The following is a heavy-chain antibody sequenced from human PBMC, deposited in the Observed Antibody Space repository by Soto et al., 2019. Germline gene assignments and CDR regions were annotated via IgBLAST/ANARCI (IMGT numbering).Heavy chain of an antibody. Sequence: GGSLRLSCAASGFTVSSNYMSWVRQAPGKGLEWVSVIYSGGSTYYADSVKGRFTISRDNSKNTLYLQMNSLRAEDTAVYYCARVALLVGATAHDAFDIWGQGTMVTVSS. V-gene: IGHV3-53*01. D-gene: IGHD1-26*01. CDR3: ARVALLVGATAHDAFDI. CDR1: GFTVSSNY. J-gene: IGHJ3*02. CDR2: IYSGGST.